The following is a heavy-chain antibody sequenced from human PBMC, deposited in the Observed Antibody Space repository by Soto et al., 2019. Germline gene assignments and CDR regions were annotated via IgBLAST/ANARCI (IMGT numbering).Heavy chain of an antibody. CDR1: GYTFTGYY. J-gene: IGHJ4*02. CDR3: ARVDIYRGEPNDRGYYFDY. V-gene: IGHV1-2*02. D-gene: IGHD5-12*01. Sequence: SLKVSCKAFGYTFTGYYMDWVRQAPGQGLEWMGWINPNNGSTNYAQKFQGRVTMTRDTSTSTAYMELRSLRSDDTAVYYCARVDIYRGEPNDRGYYFDYWGQETLFTVT. CDR2: INPNNGST.